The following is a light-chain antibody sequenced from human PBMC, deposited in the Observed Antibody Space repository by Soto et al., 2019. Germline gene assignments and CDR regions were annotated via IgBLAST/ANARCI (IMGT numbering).Light chain of an antibody. Sequence: QSVMMQPPSVSAAPGQKVTISCSGSSSNIGGNSVSWYQQLPGTAPKLLIYDDDKRPSGIPDRFSGSKSGTSATLGITGFQNGDEADYYCGSWDSSLSAYVFATGTKLTVL. CDR3: GSWDSSLSAYV. V-gene: IGLV1-51*01. CDR1: SSNIGGNS. J-gene: IGLJ1*01. CDR2: DDD.